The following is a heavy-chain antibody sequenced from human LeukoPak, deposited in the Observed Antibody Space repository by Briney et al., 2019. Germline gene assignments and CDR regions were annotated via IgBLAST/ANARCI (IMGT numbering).Heavy chain of an antibody. CDR1: GGSISSSSYY. D-gene: IGHD1-1*01. J-gene: IGHJ5*02. Sequence: SETLSLTCTVSGGSISSSSYYWGWIRQPPGKGLEWIGSIYYSGSTYYNPSRKSRVTISVDTSKNQFSLKLSSVTAADTAVYYCARGTRGFDPWGQGTLVTVSS. CDR3: ARGTRGFDP. V-gene: IGHV4-39*07. CDR2: IYYSGST.